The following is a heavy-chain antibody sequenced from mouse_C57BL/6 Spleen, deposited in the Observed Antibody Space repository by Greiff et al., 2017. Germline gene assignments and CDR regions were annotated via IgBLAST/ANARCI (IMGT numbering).Heavy chain of an antibody. CDR3: ARRVYDGYYVGFDY. D-gene: IGHD2-3*01. CDR1: GYTFTDYY. J-gene: IGHJ2*01. V-gene: IGHV1-26*01. Sequence: EVQLQQSGPELVKPGASVKISCKASGYTFTDYYMNWVKQSHGKSLEWIGDINPNNGGTSYNQKFKGKATLTVDKSSSTAYMELRSLTSEDSAVYYCARRVYDGYYVGFDYWGQGTTLTVAS. CDR2: INPNNGGT.